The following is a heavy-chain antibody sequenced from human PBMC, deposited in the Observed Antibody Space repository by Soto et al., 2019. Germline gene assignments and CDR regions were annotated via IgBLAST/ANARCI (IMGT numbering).Heavy chain of an antibody. CDR3: VNILKTNIVVVP. J-gene: IGHJ5*02. CDR2: ISSNGGST. CDR1: GFTFSSYA. V-gene: IGHV3-64D*08. Sequence: PGGSLRLSCSASGFTFSSYAMHWVRQAPGKGLEYVSAISSNGGSTYYADSVKGRFTISRDNSKNTLYLQMSRLRAEDTAVYYCVNILKTNIVVVPWGQGTLVTVSS. D-gene: IGHD2-2*01.